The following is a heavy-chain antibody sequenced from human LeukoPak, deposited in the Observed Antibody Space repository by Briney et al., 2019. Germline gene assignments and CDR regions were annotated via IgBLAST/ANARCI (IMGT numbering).Heavy chain of an antibody. D-gene: IGHD4-17*01. Sequence: SETLSLTCSVSGGSISSHYWSWIRQPPGKGLEWIGYIYYSGSTKYNPSLKSRVTIPVDTSKNQFSLKLNSVAAADTAGYYCARGGTTVTPGFLWFDPWGQGTLVSVFS. V-gene: IGHV4-59*11. J-gene: IGHJ5*02. CDR3: ARGGTTVTPGFLWFDP. CDR2: IYYSGST. CDR1: GGSISSHY.